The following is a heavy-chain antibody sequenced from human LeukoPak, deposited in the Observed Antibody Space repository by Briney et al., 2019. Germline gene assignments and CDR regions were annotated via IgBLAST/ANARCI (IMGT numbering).Heavy chain of an antibody. V-gene: IGHV4-34*01. CDR1: GGSFSGYY. CDR3: ARHRVLRYFDWSLDV. Sequence: SETLSLTCAVYGGSFSGYYWSRIRQPPGKGLEWIGEINHSGSTNYNPSLKSRVTISVDTSKNQFSLKLSSVTAADTAVYYCARHRVLRYFDWSLDVWGKGTTVTVSS. CDR2: INHSGST. D-gene: IGHD3-9*01. J-gene: IGHJ6*04.